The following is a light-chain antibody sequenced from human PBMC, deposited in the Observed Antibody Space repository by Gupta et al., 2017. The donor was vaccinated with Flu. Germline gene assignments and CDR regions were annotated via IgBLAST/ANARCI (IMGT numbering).Light chain of an antibody. V-gene: IGLV2-14*01. CDR3: SSYTSSRTYV. Sequence: TGTSSDIGIYNYVSWYQQHPGKAPRLVIYEVSNRPSGAFDRFSGSKSGNTASLTISGLQAEDEADYYCSSYTSSRTYVVGTGTKVTVL. J-gene: IGLJ1*01. CDR1: SSDIGIYNY. CDR2: EVS.